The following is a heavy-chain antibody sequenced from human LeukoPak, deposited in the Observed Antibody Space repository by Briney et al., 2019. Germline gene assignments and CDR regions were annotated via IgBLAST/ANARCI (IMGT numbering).Heavy chain of an antibody. Sequence: PSETLSLTCTVSGGSIRGYYWSWIRQPPGKGLEWIGYIYYNGNTNYNPSLKSRVTISVDTPKNQFSLRLISMTAADTAVYYCARDEAAGTGAFDVWGQGTMVAVSS. J-gene: IGHJ3*01. D-gene: IGHD6-13*01. V-gene: IGHV4-59*01. CDR3: ARDEAAGTGAFDV. CDR1: GGSIRGYY. CDR2: IYYNGNT.